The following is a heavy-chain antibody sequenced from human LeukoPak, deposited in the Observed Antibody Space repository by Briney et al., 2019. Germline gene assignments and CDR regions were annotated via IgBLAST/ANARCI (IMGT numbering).Heavy chain of an antibody. Sequence: SETLSLTCIVSGGSISSSSYYWSWIRQPAGKGLEWIGRIYTSGSTNYNPSLKSRVTMSVDTSKNQFSLKLSSVTAADTAVYYCARTAYYYDSRGAAFDYWGQGTLVTVSS. CDR3: ARTAYYYDSRGAAFDY. CDR2: IYTSGST. CDR1: GGSISSSSYY. V-gene: IGHV4-61*02. J-gene: IGHJ4*02. D-gene: IGHD3-22*01.